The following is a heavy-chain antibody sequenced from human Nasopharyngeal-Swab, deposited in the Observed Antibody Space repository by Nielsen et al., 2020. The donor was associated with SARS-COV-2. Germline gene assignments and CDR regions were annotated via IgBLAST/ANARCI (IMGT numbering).Heavy chain of an antibody. D-gene: IGHD4-11*01. V-gene: IGHV3-23*01. J-gene: IGHJ4*02. CDR3: AKSASLLQYLTFDY. CDR2: ISGRGGST. CDR1: GFTFSSYA. Sequence: GESLKISCAASGFTFSSYAMSWVRQAPGKGLEWVSVISGRGGSTYYAASVKGRFTISRDNSKNTLYLQMNSLRAEDTAVFYCAKSASLLQYLTFDYWGQGTLVTVSS.